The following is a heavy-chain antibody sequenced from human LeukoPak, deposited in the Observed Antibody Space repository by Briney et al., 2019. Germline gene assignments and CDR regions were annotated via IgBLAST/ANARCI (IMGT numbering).Heavy chain of an antibody. CDR3: ASSYCSGGSCYSFDY. Sequence: GSLRLSCAASGFTFSSYGMHWVRQPPGKGLEWIGEIYHSGSTNYNPSLKSRVTISVDKSKNQFSLKLSSVTAADTAVYYCASSYCSGGSCYSFDYWGQGTLVTVSS. D-gene: IGHD2-15*01. CDR1: GFTFSSYG. CDR2: IYHSGST. J-gene: IGHJ4*02. V-gene: IGHV4-4*02.